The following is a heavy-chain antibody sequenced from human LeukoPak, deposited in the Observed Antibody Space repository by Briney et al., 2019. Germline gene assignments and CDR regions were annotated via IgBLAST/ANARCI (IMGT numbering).Heavy chain of an antibody. CDR2: INTDGSST. J-gene: IGHJ6*03. CDR3: ARGSGTVDV. Sequence: GGSLRLSCAASGFTFSSYWMHWVRQAPGKGLVWVSRINTDGSSTDYADSVKGRFSISRDNAKNTLYLQMNSLRDEDTAVYYCARGSGTVDVWGKGTTVTGFS. D-gene: IGHD3-3*01. CDR1: GFTFSSYW. V-gene: IGHV3-74*01.